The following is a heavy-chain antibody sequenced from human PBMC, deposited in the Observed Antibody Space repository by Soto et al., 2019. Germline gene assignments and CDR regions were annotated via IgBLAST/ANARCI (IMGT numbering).Heavy chain of an antibody. Sequence: PSETLSLTCTVSRGSISSYYWSWIRQPPGKGLEWIGYIYYSGSTNYNPSLKSRVTISVDTSKNQFSLKLSSVTAADTAVYYCARGYYDILTGYYGSRYGMDVWGQGTTVTVSS. D-gene: IGHD3-9*01. CDR1: RGSISSYY. J-gene: IGHJ6*02. CDR2: IYYSGST. V-gene: IGHV4-59*01. CDR3: ARGYYDILTGYYGSRYGMDV.